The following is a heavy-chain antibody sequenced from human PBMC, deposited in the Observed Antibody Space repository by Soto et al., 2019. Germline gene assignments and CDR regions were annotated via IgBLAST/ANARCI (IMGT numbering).Heavy chain of an antibody. CDR3: ARLRGYCSSTRCYGDYGMDV. CDR2: FHYSEST. V-gene: IGHV4-39*01. Sequence: PSETLSLTCTVSGVSISSGPYSWGWIRQPPGEGLEWIGTFHYSESTYYNPSLESRVTISVDTSKNQFSLKVTSVTVADTAVYYCARLRGYCSSTRCYGDYGMDVWGQGTTVTVSS. J-gene: IGHJ6*02. CDR1: GVSISSGPYS. D-gene: IGHD2-2*01.